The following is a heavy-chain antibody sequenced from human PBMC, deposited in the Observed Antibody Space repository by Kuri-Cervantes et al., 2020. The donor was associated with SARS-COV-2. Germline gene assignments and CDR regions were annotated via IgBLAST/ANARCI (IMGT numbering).Heavy chain of an antibody. D-gene: IGHD3-9*01. CDR1: GFSFSSYW. CDR3: ARGGSGDSRPSHYDIPDFYYTLDV. Sequence: GGSLRPSCAASGFSFSSYWMHWVRQAPGKGLVWVSRIYTEGSTASYADSVKGRFTISRDNAKNSLYLQLESLRVEDTAIYYCARGGSGDSRPSHYDIPDFYYTLDVWGQGTTVTVSS. V-gene: IGHV3-74*01. CDR2: IYTEGSTA. J-gene: IGHJ6*02.